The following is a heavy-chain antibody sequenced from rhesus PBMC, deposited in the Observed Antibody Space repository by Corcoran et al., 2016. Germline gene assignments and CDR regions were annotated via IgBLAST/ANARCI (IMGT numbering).Heavy chain of an antibody. V-gene: IGHV3S5*01. Sequence: GESGGGLVQPGGSLRLSCAASGFTFSSYGMSWVRQAPGKGLEWVSYISNGGGSTYYADSVKGRFTISRDNSKNPLSLQMNRLRAEDTAVYYCAKEGTYYSPRYFDYWGQGVLVTVSS. D-gene: IGHD3-9*01. CDR3: AKEGTYYSPRYFDY. CDR2: ISNGGGST. CDR1: GFTFSSYG. J-gene: IGHJ4*01.